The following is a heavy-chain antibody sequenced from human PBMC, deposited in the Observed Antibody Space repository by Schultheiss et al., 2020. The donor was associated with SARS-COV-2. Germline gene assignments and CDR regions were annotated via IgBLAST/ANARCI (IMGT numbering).Heavy chain of an antibody. CDR3: ATEDYSSNWYLGGMDV. V-gene: IGHV3-74*01. CDR1: GFTFSSYW. CDR2: INSDGSST. D-gene: IGHD6-13*01. Sequence: GGSLRLFCAASGFTFSSYWMHWVRQAPGKGLVWVSRINSDGSSTSYADSVKGRFTISRDNSKNTLYLQMNSLRAEDTAVYYCATEDYSSNWYLGGMDVWGQGTTVTVSS. J-gene: IGHJ6*02.